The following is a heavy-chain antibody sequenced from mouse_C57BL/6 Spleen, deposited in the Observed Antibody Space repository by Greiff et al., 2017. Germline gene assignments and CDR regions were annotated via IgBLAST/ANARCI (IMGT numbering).Heavy chain of an antibody. CDR2: IRNKANNHAT. V-gene: IGHV6-6*01. D-gene: IGHD1-1*01. CDR1: GFTFSDAW. CDR3: TRAHYYGSSYDDY. Sequence: EVQGVESGGGLVQPGGSMKLSCAASGFTFSDAWMDWVRQSPEKGLEWVAEIRNKANNHATYYAESVKGRFTISRDDSKSSVYLQMNSLRAEDTGIYYCTRAHYYGSSYDDYWGQCTTLTVSS. J-gene: IGHJ2*01.